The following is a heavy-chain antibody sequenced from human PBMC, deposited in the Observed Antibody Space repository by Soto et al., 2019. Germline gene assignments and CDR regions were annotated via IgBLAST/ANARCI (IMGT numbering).Heavy chain of an antibody. D-gene: IGHD3-10*01. CDR1: GLTFRDAW. CDR3: ATDLKWSGGDY. V-gene: IGHV3-15*07. Sequence: EVQLVESGGGLVKPGGSLRLSCVVSGLTFRDAWVNWVRQAPGEGLVWVGRIRGTTNGGTTDYAAPVKGRFTISRDDSKNTVYLQSNSLKVEDTAIYHCATDLKWSGGDYWGQGTLVSVSS. J-gene: IGHJ4*02. CDR2: IRGTTNGGTT.